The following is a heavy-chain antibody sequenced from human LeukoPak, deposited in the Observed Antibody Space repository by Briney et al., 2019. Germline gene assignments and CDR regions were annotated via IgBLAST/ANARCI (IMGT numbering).Heavy chain of an antibody. Sequence: GGSLRLSCAASGFTFSSYAMTWVRQAPGKGLEWVSVISGSGGSTDYADSVMGRFTISRDNSKNTLYLQMNSLRVEDTAVYYCARVSSGSYFEGVDVWGQGTTVTVSS. CDR1: GFTFSSYA. CDR3: ARVSSGSYFEGVDV. D-gene: IGHD1-26*01. J-gene: IGHJ6*02. CDR2: ISGSGGST. V-gene: IGHV3-23*01.